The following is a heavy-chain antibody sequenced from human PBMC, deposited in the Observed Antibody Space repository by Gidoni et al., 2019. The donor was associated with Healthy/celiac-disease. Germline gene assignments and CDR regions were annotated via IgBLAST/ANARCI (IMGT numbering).Heavy chain of an antibody. V-gene: IGHV4-61*02. CDR3: AREIIYCTNGVCYPYYYGMDV. D-gene: IGHD2-8*01. Sequence: NYNPSLKSRVTISVDTSKNQFSLKLSSVTAADTAVYYCAREIIYCTNGVCYPYYYGMDVWGQGTTVTVSS. J-gene: IGHJ6*02.